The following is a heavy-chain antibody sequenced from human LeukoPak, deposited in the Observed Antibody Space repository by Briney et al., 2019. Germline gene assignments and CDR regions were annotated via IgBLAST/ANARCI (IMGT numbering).Heavy chain of an antibody. CDR3: AKEWLQHTKRADH. D-gene: IGHD5-12*01. CDR2: IGDRGDIT. Sequence: GGSLRLSCAASGFTLTRHAMSWVRQAPGKGLEWVSVIGDRGDITYYADSVKGRFTISRDTSTNTVYLQMNSLGLDDTAVYYCAKEWLQHTKRADHWREATLVTVSS. V-gene: IGHV3-23*01. CDR1: GFTLTRHA. J-gene: IGHJ4*02.